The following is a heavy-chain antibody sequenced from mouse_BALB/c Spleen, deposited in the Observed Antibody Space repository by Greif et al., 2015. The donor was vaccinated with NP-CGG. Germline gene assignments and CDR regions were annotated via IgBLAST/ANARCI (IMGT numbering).Heavy chain of an antibody. J-gene: IGHJ2*01. D-gene: IGHD1-1*01. CDR2: IDPSDSYT. CDR3: TTYYYGTSYYVDY. CDR1: GYTFTSYW. Sequence: VKLQESGAELVKPGASVKMSCKASGYTFTSYWMHWVKQRPGQGLEWIGVIDPSDSYTSYNQKFKGKATLTVDTSSSTAYMQLSSLTSEDSAVYYCTTYYYGTSYYVDYWGQGTTLTVSS. V-gene: IGHV1S127*01.